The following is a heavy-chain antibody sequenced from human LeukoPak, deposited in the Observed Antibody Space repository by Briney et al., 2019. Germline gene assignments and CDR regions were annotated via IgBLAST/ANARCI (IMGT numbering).Heavy chain of an antibody. CDR3: ATPPGKVDY. CDR2: INPNNGGT. Sequence: ASVKVSCKTSGFTFTGFHMHWVRQAPGQGLEWMGWINPNNGGTTYAQKFQGRVNMTRDTSISAVYMELSRLTSDDTAVYYCATPPGKVDYWGQGTLVTVSS. V-gene: IGHV1-2*02. CDR1: GFTFTGFH. J-gene: IGHJ4*02. D-gene: IGHD4-23*01.